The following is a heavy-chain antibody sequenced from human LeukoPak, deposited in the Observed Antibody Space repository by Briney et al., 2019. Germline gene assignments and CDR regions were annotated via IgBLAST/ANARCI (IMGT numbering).Heavy chain of an antibody. D-gene: IGHD2-21*02. Sequence: SETLSLTCTVSGGSISSSSYYWGWIRQPPGKGLEWIGSVYYTGASYYNPSLKSRVTISVDTSKNQFSLKLSSVTAADTAVYYCARHQATARAQPWTFDIWGQGTMVTVSS. CDR2: VYYTGAS. CDR1: GGSISSSSYY. CDR3: ARHQATARAQPWTFDI. J-gene: IGHJ3*02. V-gene: IGHV4-39*01.